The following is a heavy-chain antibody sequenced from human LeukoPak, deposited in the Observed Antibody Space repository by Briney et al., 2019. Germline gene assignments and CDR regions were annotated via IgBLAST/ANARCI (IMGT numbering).Heavy chain of an antibody. CDR1: GYTFSSYG. D-gene: IGHD3-16*01. CDR3: ARDQYDSVWGSHRPYFDY. CDR2: ISVHNGDT. V-gene: IGHV1-18*01. J-gene: IGHJ4*02. Sequence: ASVKVSCKASGYTFSSYGISWVRQAPGQGLKWMGWISVHNGDTKYAQKFQDRVIMTTDTSTSTAYMELWGLRSDDTAVYYCARDQYDSVWGSHRPYFDYWGQGTLVTVSS.